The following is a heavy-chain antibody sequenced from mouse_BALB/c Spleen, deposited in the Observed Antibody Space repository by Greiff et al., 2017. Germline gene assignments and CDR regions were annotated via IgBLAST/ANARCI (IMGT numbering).Heavy chain of an antibody. D-gene: IGHD1-1*01. J-gene: IGHJ2*01. V-gene: IGHV6-6*02. CDR2: IRLKSNNYAT. CDR3: TRLGFYYGSSFDY. CDR1: GFTFSNYW. Sequence: EVMLVESGGGLVQPGGSMKLSCVASGFTFSNYWMNWVRQSPEKGLEWVAEIRLKSNNYATHYAESVKGRFTISRDDSKSSVYLQMNNLRAEDTGIYYCTRLGFYYGSSFDYWGQGTTLTVSS.